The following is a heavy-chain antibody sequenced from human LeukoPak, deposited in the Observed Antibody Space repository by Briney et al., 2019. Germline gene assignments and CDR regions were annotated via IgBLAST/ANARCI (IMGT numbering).Heavy chain of an antibody. V-gene: IGHV4-4*07. CDR3: ARDLVYGSGSYYNNGWFDP. Sequence: SETLSLTCTVSGGSISSYYWSWIRQPAGKGLEWIGRIYTSGSTNYNPSLKSRVTISVDTSKNQFSLKLSSVTAADTAVYYCARDLVYGSGSYYNNGWFDPWGQGTLVTVSS. J-gene: IGHJ5*02. D-gene: IGHD3-10*01. CDR2: IYTSGST. CDR1: GGSISSYY.